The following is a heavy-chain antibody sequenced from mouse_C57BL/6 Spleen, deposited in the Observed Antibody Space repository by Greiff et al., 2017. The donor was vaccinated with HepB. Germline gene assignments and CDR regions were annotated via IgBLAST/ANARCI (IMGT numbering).Heavy chain of an antibody. CDR2: ILPGSGNT. Sequence: QVQLQQSGAELMKPGASVKLSCQATSYSFPGFWLEWVKQRPGHGREWICEILPGSGNTNNNENFKGKATCTATTSYNPAYMQLSSLTTEDSAIYYCARDYYGSSLFACWGQGTLVTVSA. D-gene: IGHD1-1*01. CDR3: ARDYYGSSLFAC. CDR1: SYSFPGFW. V-gene: IGHV1-9*01. J-gene: IGHJ3*01.